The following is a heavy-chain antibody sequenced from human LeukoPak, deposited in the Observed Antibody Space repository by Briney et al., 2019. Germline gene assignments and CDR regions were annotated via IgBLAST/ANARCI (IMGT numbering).Heavy chain of an antibody. CDR1: GYSISSGYY. D-gene: IGHD2-15*01. CDR3: ARIPLYCSGGSCVDY. V-gene: IGHV4-38-2*02. J-gene: IGHJ4*02. Sequence: SETLSLTCTVSGYSISSGYYWGWIRQPPGKGLEWIGSIYHSGGTYYNPSLKSRVTISVDTSKNQFSLKLSSVTAADTAVYYCARIPLYCSGGSCVDYWGQGTLVTVSS. CDR2: IYHSGGT.